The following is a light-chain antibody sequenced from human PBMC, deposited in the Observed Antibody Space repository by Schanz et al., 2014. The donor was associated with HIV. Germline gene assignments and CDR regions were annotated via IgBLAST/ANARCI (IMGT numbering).Light chain of an antibody. Sequence: EIVLTQSPGTLSLSLGERATLSCRASQSVSSNFLAWYQQKPNQAPRLLMYGASNRATGIPDRFSGTGSGTDFTLTISSLEPEDFAVYYCQQYGSSLVTFGGGTKVEIK. V-gene: IGKV3-20*01. CDR1: QSVSSNF. CDR2: GAS. CDR3: QQYGSSLVT. J-gene: IGKJ4*01.